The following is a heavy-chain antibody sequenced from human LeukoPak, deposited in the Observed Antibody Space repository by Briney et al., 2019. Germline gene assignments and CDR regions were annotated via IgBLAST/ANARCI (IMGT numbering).Heavy chain of an antibody. V-gene: IGHV4-4*07. CDR1: GDSIRSYY. CDR3: ARWGSITTARFDY. J-gene: IGHJ4*02. D-gene: IGHD3-16*01. CDR2: IYTSGST. Sequence: SETLSLTCSVSGDSIRSYYWSWIRQPAGKGLEWIGRIYTSGSTNYNPSLKTRVTMSVDTSKNQFSLELSSVTAADTAVYYCARWGSITTARFDYWGQGTLVTVSS.